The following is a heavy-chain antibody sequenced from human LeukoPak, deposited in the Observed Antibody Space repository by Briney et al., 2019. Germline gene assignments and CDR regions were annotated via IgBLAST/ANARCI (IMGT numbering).Heavy chain of an antibody. CDR1: GYTFTNHW. CDR2: ISPSDSDA. V-gene: IGHV5-51*01. J-gene: IGHJ4*02. D-gene: IGHD2-2*01. CDR3: ARRGCSATSCSPYYFDY. Sequence: GESLKISCKGSGYTFTNHWIGWVRQMPGQGLEWMGIISPSDSDASYSPSFQGQVTISVDKSIYTAYPQWSSLKASDTAMYYCARRGCSATSCSPYYFDYWGQGTLVTVSS.